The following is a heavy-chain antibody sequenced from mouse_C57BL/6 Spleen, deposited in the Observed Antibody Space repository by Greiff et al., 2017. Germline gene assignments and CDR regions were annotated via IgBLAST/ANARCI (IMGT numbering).Heavy chain of an antibody. CDR2: LSNLAYSI. J-gene: IGHJ4*01. D-gene: IGHD1-1*01. CDR3: ARWRNYRAMDY. CDR1: GFTFSDYG. Sequence: EVMLVESGGGLVQPGGSLKLSCAASGFTFSDYGMAWVRQAPRKGPEWVAFLSNLAYSIYYADTVTGRFTISRENAKNTLYLEMSSRRSEDTAMYYCARWRNYRAMDYWGQGTSGTGAS. V-gene: IGHV5-15*04.